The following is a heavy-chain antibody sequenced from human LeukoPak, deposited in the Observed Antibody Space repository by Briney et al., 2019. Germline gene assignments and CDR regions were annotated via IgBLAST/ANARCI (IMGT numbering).Heavy chain of an antibody. Sequence: GGSLRLSCAASGFTFSSYSMNWVRQAPGKGLEWVSSISSSSSYIYYGDSVKGRFTISRDNAKNSLYLQMNSLRAEDTALYYCARVSDISVAAYFDYWGQGTLVTVSS. CDR3: ARVSDISVAAYFDY. V-gene: IGHV3-21*04. CDR2: ISSSSSYI. CDR1: GFTFSSYS. D-gene: IGHD6-19*01. J-gene: IGHJ4*02.